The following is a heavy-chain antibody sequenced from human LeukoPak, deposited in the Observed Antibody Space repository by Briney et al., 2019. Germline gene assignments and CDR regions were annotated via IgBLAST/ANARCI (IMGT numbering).Heavy chain of an antibody. J-gene: IGHJ5*02. CDR1: GGSISSSDYY. CDR2: IFYSGAA. Sequence: PSETLSLTCTVSGGSISSSDYYWGWVRQPPGQGLEWIGSIFYSGAAHCNPSLKSRVTISVDTSNNQFSLMLSSVTAADTAVYYCARRTANRNWFDPWGQGTLVTVSS. CDR3: ARRTANRNWFDP. D-gene: IGHD1/OR15-1a*01. V-gene: IGHV4-39*01.